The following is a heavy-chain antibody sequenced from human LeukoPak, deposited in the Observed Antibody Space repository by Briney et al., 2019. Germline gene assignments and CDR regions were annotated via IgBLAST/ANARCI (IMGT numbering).Heavy chain of an antibody. V-gene: IGHV2-5*01. J-gene: IGHJ5*02. CDR1: GFALSTSGVG. D-gene: IGHD6-25*01. CDR3: ALRSGLSVNNRFDP. Sequence: SGPTLVNPTQTLTLTCSFSGFALSTSGVGVGWIRQPPGKALERLALTYWNDDKRYSPSLKSRLTITKDTSKNQVVLTMTNMDPVDTARYYCALRSGLSVNNRFDPWGQGSMVTVSS. CDR2: TYWNDDK.